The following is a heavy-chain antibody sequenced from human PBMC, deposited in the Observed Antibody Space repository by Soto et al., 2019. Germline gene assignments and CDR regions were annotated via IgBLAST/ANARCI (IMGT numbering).Heavy chain of an antibody. D-gene: IGHD2-2*01. J-gene: IGHJ4*02. CDR3: ASGCYHRD. CDR2: ISAYNGNT. CDR1: VYTFTGCG. Sequence: SVKASWHSSVYTFTGCGISSVRQDPGQGLEWRGWISAYNGNTNYAQKLQGRVTMTTDTSTSKAYMELRSLRSDDTAVYYCASGCYHRDWGQGTLVTVSS. V-gene: IGHV1-18*04.